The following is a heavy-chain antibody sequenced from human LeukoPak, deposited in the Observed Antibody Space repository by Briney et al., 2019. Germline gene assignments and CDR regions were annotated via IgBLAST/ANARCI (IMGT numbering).Heavy chain of an antibody. V-gene: IGHV1-2*02. D-gene: IGHD4-17*01. CDR2: INPNSGGT. CDR1: GYTFTGYY. Sequence: GASVKVSCKASGYTFTGYYMHWVRQAPGQGLEWMGWINPNSGGTNYAQKFQGRVTMTRDTSISTAYMELSRLRSDDTAVYYCARTIRGHYVGASWFDPWGQGTLVTVSS. J-gene: IGHJ5*02. CDR3: ARTIRGHYVGASWFDP.